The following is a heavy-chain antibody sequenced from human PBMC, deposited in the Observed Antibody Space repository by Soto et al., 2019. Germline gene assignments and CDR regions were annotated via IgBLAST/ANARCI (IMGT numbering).Heavy chain of an antibody. D-gene: IGHD2-2*01. CDR3: AKDISAAMSGRVDR. CDR1: GFTFDVYG. Sequence: EVQLVESGGGLEQPGRSLRLSCAASGFTFDVYGMNWVRQAPGKGLEWVSGISWNSDIIGYADSVKGRFTISRDNAKNSLDLQMNSLRSEDTAMYYCAKDISAAMSGRVDRWGQGTLVTVSS. V-gene: IGHV3-9*01. J-gene: IGHJ5*02. CDR2: ISWNSDII.